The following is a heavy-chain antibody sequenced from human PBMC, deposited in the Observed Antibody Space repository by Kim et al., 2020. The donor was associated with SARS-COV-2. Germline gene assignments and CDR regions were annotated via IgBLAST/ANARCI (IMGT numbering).Heavy chain of an antibody. J-gene: IGHJ4*02. D-gene: IGHD3-16*02. CDR2: IYYSGST. Sequence: SETLSLTCTVSGGSISSGGYYWSWIRQHPGKGLEWIGYIYYSGSTYYNPSLKSRVTISVDTSKNQFSLKLSSVTAADTAVYHCARGGEYVWGSYRYTLIPPNFDYWGPGTLVTVSS. V-gene: IGHV4-31*03. CDR3: ARGGEYVWGSYRYTLIPPNFDY. CDR1: GGSISSGGYY.